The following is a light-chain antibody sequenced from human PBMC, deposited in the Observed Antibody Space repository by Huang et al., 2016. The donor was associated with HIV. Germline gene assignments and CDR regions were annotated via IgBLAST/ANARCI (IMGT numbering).Light chain of an antibody. V-gene: IGKV3-20*01. CDR1: QSVTRNY. CDR2: GAS. CDR3: QQFGSSPPYS. J-gene: IGKJ2*03. Sequence: EIVLTQSPDTLSLSPGGRATVSCRASQSVTRNYLAWYQQRPGQAPKLRIYGASTRATGIPDRFSGSGSGTDFTLTISRLAPEDFAVYYCQQFGSSPPYSFGQGTKLEIK.